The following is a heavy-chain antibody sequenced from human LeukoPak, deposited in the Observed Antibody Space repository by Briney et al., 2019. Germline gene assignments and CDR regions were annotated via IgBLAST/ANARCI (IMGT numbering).Heavy chain of an antibody. J-gene: IGHJ5*02. CDR1: GFTFDDYG. Sequence: GGSLRLSCAASGFTFDDYGMSWVRQAPGKGLGWVSGINWNGGSTGYADSVKGRFTISRDNAKNSLYLQMNSLRAEDTALYYCARAPYSSSWGDGFDPWGQGTLVTVSS. D-gene: IGHD6-13*01. V-gene: IGHV3-20*04. CDR3: ARAPYSSSWGDGFDP. CDR2: INWNGGST.